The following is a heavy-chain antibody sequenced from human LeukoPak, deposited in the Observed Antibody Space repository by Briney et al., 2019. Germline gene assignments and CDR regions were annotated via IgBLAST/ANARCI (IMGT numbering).Heavy chain of an antibody. V-gene: IGHV3-13*01. D-gene: IGHD5-12*01. CDR2: IGTAGDT. CDR1: GFTFSSYD. J-gene: IGHJ6*02. Sequence: GGSLRLSCAASGFTFSSYDMHWVRQATGKGLEWVSAIGTAGDTYYPGSVKGRFTISRENAKNSLYLQMNSLRAGDTAVYYCARGPGYSGYDYVYYGMDVWGQGTTVTVSS. CDR3: ARGPGYSGYDYVYYGMDV.